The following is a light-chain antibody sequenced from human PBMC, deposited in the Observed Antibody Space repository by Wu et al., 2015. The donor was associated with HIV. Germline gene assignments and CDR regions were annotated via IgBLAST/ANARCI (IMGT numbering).Light chain of an antibody. CDR3: QQSYNIPAYT. Sequence: DIQMTQSPSSLSASVGDRVTITCRASQTISNYLSWYQQKPGKAPRLLINAASTLRSGVPSRFSGSGSGTDFTLTISSLQLEDFATYYCQQSYNIPAYTFGQGTKLEIK. CDR1: QTISNY. J-gene: IGKJ2*01. V-gene: IGKV1-39*01. CDR2: AAS.